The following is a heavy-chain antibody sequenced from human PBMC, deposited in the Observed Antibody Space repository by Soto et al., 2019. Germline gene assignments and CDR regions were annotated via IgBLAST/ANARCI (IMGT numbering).Heavy chain of an antibody. J-gene: IGHJ4*02. CDR2: ISAHNGNT. CDR1: GYTFTSYG. CDR3: ARGRYGDY. V-gene: IGHV1-18*01. D-gene: IGHD1-1*01. Sequence: QVHLVQSGAEVKKPGASVKVSCKASGYTFTSYGITWVRQAPGQGIEWLGWISAHNGNTDYAQKLQGRVIVTRDTSTSTAYMELMSLRSDDTPVYYCARGRYGDYWGQGALVTVSS.